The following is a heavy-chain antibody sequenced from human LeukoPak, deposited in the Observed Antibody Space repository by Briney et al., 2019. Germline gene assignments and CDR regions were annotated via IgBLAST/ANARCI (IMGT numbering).Heavy chain of an antibody. D-gene: IGHD6-19*01. CDR1: GFTFSSYS. CDR2: ISSRSGYI. J-gene: IGHJ4*02. Sequence: GGSLRLSCAASGFTFSSYSMSWARQAPGKGLEWVSSISSRSGYIYYGDSVKGRFTISRDNAKNSLYLQMNTLRAEDTAVYYCASFDSSGWHYFDYWGQGTLVTVSA. CDR3: ASFDSSGWHYFDY. V-gene: IGHV3-21*01.